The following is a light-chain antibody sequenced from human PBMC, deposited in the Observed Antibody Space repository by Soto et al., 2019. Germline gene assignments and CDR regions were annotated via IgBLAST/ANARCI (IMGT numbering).Light chain of an antibody. CDR2: EDN. V-gene: IGLV6-57*01. J-gene: IGLJ3*02. CDR3: QSYDTTSRWV. CDR1: SGSIASNY. Sequence: NFMLTQPHSVSESPGKTVTISCTRSSGSIASNYVQWYQQRPGSSPPTVIYEDNQRPSGVPDRFSGSIDSSSKSASLTISGLKTEDEADYYCQSYDTTSRWVFGGGTKLTVL.